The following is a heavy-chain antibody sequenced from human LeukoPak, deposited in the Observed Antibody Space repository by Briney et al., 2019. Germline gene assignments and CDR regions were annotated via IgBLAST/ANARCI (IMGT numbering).Heavy chain of an antibody. CDR3: AKCRGGGGEYWHFDL. J-gene: IGHJ2*01. V-gene: IGHV3-23*01. Sequence: GGSLRLSWAAPGVPFRSIAMLWVRQAPRKGLEWVSALSVSASGAIYAHSVRGRFTISRDNIKNTLYLQMNSLRAEDPAVDYCAKCRGGGGEYWHFDLWGRGILVSVSS. CDR1: GVPFRSIA. CDR2: LSVSASGA. D-gene: IGHD2-15*01.